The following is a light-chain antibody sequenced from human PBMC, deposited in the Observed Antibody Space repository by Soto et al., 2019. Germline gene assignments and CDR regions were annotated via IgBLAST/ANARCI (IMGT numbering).Light chain of an antibody. CDR1: SSDFGGYNY. Sequence: QSALTQPPSASGSPGQSVTISCTGTSSDFGGYNYVSWYQQHPGKAPKLMIYEVSQRPSGVPDRFSGSKSGNTASLTVSGLQAEEEADYYCSSYAGSNNLGVFGTGTKVTV. V-gene: IGLV2-8*01. CDR3: SSYAGSNNLGV. CDR2: EVS. J-gene: IGLJ1*01.